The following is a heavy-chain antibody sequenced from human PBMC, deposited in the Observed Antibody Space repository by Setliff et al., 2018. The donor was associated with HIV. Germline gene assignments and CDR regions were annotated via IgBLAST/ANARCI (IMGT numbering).Heavy chain of an antibody. Sequence: GASVKVSCKASGGALSSYGISWVRQAPGQGLEWMGGIIPILGIANYAQKFQGRVAITADESTTTAYMDLSSLRSEDTAVYYCARASTYYYGSGIDYWGQGTLVTVSS. J-gene: IGHJ4*02. CDR2: IIPILGIA. V-gene: IGHV1-69*10. D-gene: IGHD3-10*01. CDR3: ARASTYYYGSGIDY. CDR1: GGALSSYG.